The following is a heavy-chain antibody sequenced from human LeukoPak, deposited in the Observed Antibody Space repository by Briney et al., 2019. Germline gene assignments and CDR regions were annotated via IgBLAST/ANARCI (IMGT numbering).Heavy chain of an antibody. CDR1: GYIFTNYY. V-gene: IGHV1-46*01. J-gene: IGHJ5*02. CDR3: ARVIPGHTFDP. CDR2: INPSGGST. Sequence: ASVKVSCKAFGYIFTNYYMHWVRQAPGQGLEWMGVINPSGGSTNYAPNFQGRVTMTRDTSTSTAYMELSSLRSEDTAVYYCARVIPGHTFDPWGQGTLVTVSS. D-gene: IGHD2-21*01.